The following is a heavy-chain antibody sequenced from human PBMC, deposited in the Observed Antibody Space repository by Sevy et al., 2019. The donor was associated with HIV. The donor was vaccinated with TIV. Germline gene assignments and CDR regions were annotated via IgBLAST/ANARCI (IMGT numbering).Heavy chain of an antibody. CDR2: ISNSGSTI. CDR1: GFTFSSYE. J-gene: IGHJ5*02. D-gene: IGHD2-8*01. Sequence: GGSLRLSCTASGFTFSSYEMNWVRQAPGKGLEWVSYISNSGSTIHYSDSVKGRFTISRDNAKNSLNLQMNSLRAEDTAVYYCTRNGGAFDNGFDPWGQGTLVTVSS. CDR3: TRNGGAFDNGFDP. V-gene: IGHV3-48*03.